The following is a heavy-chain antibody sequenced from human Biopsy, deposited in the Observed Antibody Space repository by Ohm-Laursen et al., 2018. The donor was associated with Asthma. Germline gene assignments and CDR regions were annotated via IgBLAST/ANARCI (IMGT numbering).Heavy chain of an antibody. CDR3: ARPGPNRDILYYYYHMDV. D-gene: IGHD3-3*02. CDR2: ISPIFGSS. V-gene: IGHV1-69*06. CDR1: GGMFGNYA. Sequence: SVKVSCKASGGMFGNYAISWVRQAPGLGLEWMGGISPIFGSSNYAQRFQGRVTITADIFTRTVYMELSGLRFDGTAIYYCARPGPNRDILYYYYHMDVWGQETTVIVSS. J-gene: IGHJ6*02.